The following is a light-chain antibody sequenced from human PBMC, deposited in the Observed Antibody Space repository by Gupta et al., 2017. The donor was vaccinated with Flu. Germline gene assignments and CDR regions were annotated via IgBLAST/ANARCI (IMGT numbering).Light chain of an antibody. V-gene: IGKV1-39*01. Sequence: DIQMTQSPSSLSASVGDRVTITCRASQTISTSLHWYQQKPGKAPKLLIYAASSLHTGVPSRFSGGGSGTDFTLTISSLQPEDFATYYCQQTYSSPRTFGPGTKVDF. CDR1: QTISTS. J-gene: IGKJ3*01. CDR3: QQTYSSPRT. CDR2: AAS.